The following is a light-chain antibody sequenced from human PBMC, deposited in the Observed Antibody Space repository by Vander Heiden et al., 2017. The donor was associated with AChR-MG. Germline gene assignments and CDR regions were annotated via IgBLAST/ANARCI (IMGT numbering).Light chain of an antibody. CDR1: KLGDKY. J-gene: IGLJ2*01. CDR3: QAWDSSSVV. CDR2: QDS. V-gene: IGLV3-1*01. Sequence: SYELTQPPSVSVSPGQTASITCSGDKLGDKYACWYQQKPGQSPVRVIYQDSKRPSGIPERFSGSNSANTATLTISGTQAMDEAYYYCQAWDSSSVVCGGGTKLTGL.